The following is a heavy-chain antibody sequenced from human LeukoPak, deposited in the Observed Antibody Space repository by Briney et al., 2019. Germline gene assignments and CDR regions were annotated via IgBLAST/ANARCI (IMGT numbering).Heavy chain of an antibody. CDR2: ISTSSTYI. D-gene: IGHD1-14*01. CDR3: ARATGYFDY. CDR1: GFTFSGYSGYT. Sequence: GGSLRLSCAASGFTFSGYSGYTMNWVRQAPGKGLEWVSSISTSSTYIYYADSVKGRFTISRDNAKNSLYLQMNSLRAEDTAVYYCARATGYFDYWGRGTLVTVSS. V-gene: IGHV3-21*01. J-gene: IGHJ4*02.